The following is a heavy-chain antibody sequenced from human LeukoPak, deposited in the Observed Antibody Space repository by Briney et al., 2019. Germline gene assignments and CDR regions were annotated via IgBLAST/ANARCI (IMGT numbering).Heavy chain of an antibody. CDR1: GFTFDDYG. CDR2: INWNGGDGT. D-gene: IGHD3-10*01. J-gene: IGHJ6*03. CDR3: AKDRGPRFLYMAV. Sequence: GGSLRLSCAASGFTFDDYGMSWVRQAPGKGLEWVSGINWNGGDGTGYADSVKGRFTISRDNAKNSLYLQMNSLRAEDTALYYCAKDRGPRFLYMAVWGKGTTVTVSS. V-gene: IGHV3-20*04.